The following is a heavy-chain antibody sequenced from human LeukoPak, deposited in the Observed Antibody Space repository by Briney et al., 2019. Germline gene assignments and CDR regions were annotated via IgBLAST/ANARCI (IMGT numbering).Heavy chain of an antibody. CDR3: ARRGYSSGWYQTFLEGDNWFDP. J-gene: IGHJ5*02. CDR2: ISSSSSTI. V-gene: IGHV3-48*01. CDR1: GFTFSSYS. Sequence: PGGSLRLSCAASGFTFSSYSMNWVRQAPGKGLEWVSYISSSSSTIYYADSVKGRFTISRDNAKNSLYLQMNSLRAEDTAVYYCARRGYSSGWYQTFLEGDNWFDPWGQGTLVTVSS. D-gene: IGHD6-19*01.